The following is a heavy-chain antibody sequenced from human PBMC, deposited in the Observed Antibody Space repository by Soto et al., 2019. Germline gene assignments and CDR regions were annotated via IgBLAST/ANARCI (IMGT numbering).Heavy chain of an antibody. D-gene: IGHD6-19*01. CDR1: GFTFSSYG. Sequence: GVSLRLSCAASGFTFSSYGMHWVRQAPGKGLEWVAVISYDGSNKYYADSVKGRFTISRDNSKNTLYLQMNSLRAEDTAVYYCAKDILAVAGTGYWGQGTLVTVSS. V-gene: IGHV3-30*18. CDR2: ISYDGSNK. CDR3: AKDILAVAGTGY. J-gene: IGHJ4*02.